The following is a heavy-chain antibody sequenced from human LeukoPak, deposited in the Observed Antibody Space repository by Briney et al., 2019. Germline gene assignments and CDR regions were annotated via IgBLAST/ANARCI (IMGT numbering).Heavy chain of an antibody. V-gene: IGHV3-21*04. CDR1: GFTFSSYS. Sequence: GGSLRLSCAASGFTFSSYSMNWVRQAPGKGLEWVSSISSSSSYIYYADSVKGRFTISRDNAKNSLYLQMNSLRAEDTAVYYCAKTLGTVTNNWFDPWGQGTLVTVSS. D-gene: IGHD4-17*01. CDR2: ISSSSSYI. CDR3: AKTLGTVTNNWFDP. J-gene: IGHJ5*02.